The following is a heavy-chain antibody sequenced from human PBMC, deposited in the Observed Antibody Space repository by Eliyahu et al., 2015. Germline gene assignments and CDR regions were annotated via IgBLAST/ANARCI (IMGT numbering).Heavy chain of an antibody. CDR3: ARGFYRENTFFDS. V-gene: IGHV3-48*01. Sequence: EVQLVESGGGLVQPGGSLRLXXAAXGFXFSXYTINWVRQAPGKGLEWVSYISSSSSTIYYADSVKGRFTISRDNAKNSLYLQMNSLRAEDTAVYYCARGFYRENTFFDSWGQGTLVTVSS. J-gene: IGHJ4*02. D-gene: IGHD3-3*01. CDR1: GFXFSXYT. CDR2: ISSSSSTI.